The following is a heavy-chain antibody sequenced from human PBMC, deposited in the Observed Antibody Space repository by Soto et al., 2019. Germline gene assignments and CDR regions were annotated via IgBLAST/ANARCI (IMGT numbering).Heavy chain of an antibody. CDR3: AKGSPYCTNGVCPYYFDY. D-gene: IGHD2-8*01. Sequence: GGSLRLSCAASGFTFSSFAMSWVRQAPGKGLDWVSAISGSGGSTYYADSVKGRFTISRENSKNTLYLQMNSLRAEDTAVYYCAKGSPYCTNGVCPYYFDYWGQGTLVTVYS. V-gene: IGHV3-23*01. CDR2: ISGSGGST. CDR1: GFTFSSFA. J-gene: IGHJ4*02.